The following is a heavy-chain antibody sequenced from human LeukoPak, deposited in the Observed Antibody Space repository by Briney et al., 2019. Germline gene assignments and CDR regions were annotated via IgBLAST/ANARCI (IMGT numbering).Heavy chain of an antibody. J-gene: IGHJ4*02. D-gene: IGHD1-1*01. CDR1: GFTFSNYA. Sequence: GGSLRLSCAASGFTFSNYAMHWVRQAPGKGLEWVTIISYDGSNKYYADSVKGRFTISRDNAKKLLYLQMDSLRVEDTAIYYCARDPRTVRIWGQGTLVTVSS. CDR3: ARDPRTVRI. V-gene: IGHV3-30*04. CDR2: ISYDGSNK.